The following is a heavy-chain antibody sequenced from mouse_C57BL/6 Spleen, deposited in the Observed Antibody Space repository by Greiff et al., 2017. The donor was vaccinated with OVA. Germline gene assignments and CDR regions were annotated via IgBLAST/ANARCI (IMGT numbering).Heavy chain of an antibody. V-gene: IGHV5-17*01. J-gene: IGHJ2*01. Sequence: EVMLVESGGGLVKPGGSLKLSCAASGFTFSDYGMHWVRQAPEKGLEWVAYISSGSSTIYYADTVKGRFTISRDNAKNTLFLQMTSLRSEDTAMYYCARPGYPGRYFDYWGQGTTLTVSS. CDR3: ARPGYPGRYFDY. CDR1: GFTFSDYG. D-gene: IGHD2-14*01. CDR2: ISSGSSTI.